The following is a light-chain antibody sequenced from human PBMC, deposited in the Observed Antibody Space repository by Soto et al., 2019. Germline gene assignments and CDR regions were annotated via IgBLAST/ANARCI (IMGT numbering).Light chain of an antibody. CDR1: RSVSSSS. V-gene: IGKV3-20*01. Sequence: ETVLTQSPGTLSLSPGERATLSCRTSRSVSSSSLAWYQQKPGQAPRLLISGASSRATGIPDRFSGSGSGTDFSLTISRLEPEDFAVYYCQHYDTSQYTFGQGTKLEIK. CDR2: GAS. J-gene: IGKJ2*01. CDR3: QHYDTSQYT.